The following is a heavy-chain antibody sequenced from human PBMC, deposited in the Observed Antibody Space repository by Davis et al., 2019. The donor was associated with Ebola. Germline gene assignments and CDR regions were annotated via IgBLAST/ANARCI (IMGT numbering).Heavy chain of an antibody. Sequence: PGGSLRLSCAASEFTFSSYNMNWVRQAPGKGLEWVSSISGISYYIYYAVSVMGRFTISRDNAKNSLYLQMNSLRAEDTAVYYCARDRDYYDSSAYHPRGWFDLWGQGTLVTVSS. V-gene: IGHV3-21*01. CDR3: ARDRDYYDSSAYHPRGWFDL. J-gene: IGHJ5*02. D-gene: IGHD3-22*01. CDR2: ISGISYYI. CDR1: EFTFSSYN.